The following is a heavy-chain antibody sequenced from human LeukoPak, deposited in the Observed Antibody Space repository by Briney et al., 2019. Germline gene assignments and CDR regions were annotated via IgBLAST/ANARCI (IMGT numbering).Heavy chain of an antibody. D-gene: IGHD1-1*01. CDR3: ASTRYNSYNTNAFDI. J-gene: IGHJ3*02. V-gene: IGHV1-24*01. Sequence: ASVKVSCKVSGYTLTELSMHWVRQAPGKGLEWMGGFDPEDGETIYAQKFQGRVTMTEDTSTDTAYMELSSLRSEDTAVYYCASTRYNSYNTNAFDIWGQGSMVTVSS. CDR2: FDPEDGET. CDR1: GYTLTELS.